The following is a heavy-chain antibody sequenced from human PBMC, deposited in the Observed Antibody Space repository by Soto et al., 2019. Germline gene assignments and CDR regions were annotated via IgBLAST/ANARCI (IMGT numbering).Heavy chain of an antibody. CDR2: IIPIFGTA. CDR1: GGTFSSYA. D-gene: IGHD3-9*01. V-gene: IGHV1-69*13. CDR3: ARGHDILTGYYNY. Sequence: GASVKVSCKASGGTFSSYAISWVRQAPGQGLEWMGGIIPIFGTANYAQKFQGRVTITADESTSTAYMELSSLRSEDTAVYYCARGHDILTGYYNYWGQGSLVTVSS. J-gene: IGHJ4*02.